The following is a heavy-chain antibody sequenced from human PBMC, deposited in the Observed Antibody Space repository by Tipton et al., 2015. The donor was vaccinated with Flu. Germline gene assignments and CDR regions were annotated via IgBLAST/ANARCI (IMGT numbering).Heavy chain of an antibody. CDR3: ARRKGDSINYYICDY. CDR2: IYAGDSNTN. Sequence: QLVQSGAEVKKPGESLKISCKGSGYTFSSYWVTWVRQMPGKGLEWMVIIYAGDSNTNRYSPSFQGQVTISVDMSVDTAFLKGSSLEASDTAMYYCARRKGDSINYYICDYKGQGALVTVAS. V-gene: IGHV5-51*03. J-gene: IGHJ4*02. CDR1: GYTFSSYW. D-gene: IGHD5-24*01.